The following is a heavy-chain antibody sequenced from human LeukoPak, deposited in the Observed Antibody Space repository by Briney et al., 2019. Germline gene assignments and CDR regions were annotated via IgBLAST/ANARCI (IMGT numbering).Heavy chain of an antibody. V-gene: IGHV3-15*01. D-gene: IGHD2-15*01. Sequence: GGSLRLSCAASGFTFSNAWMSWVRQAPGKGLEWVGRIKSKTDGGTTDYAAPVKGRFTISRDNAKNSLYLQMNSLRAEDTAVYYCARGIYCSGGSCYSGHIDYWGQGTLVTVSS. J-gene: IGHJ4*02. CDR3: ARGIYCSGGSCYSGHIDY. CDR2: IKSKTDGGTT. CDR1: GFTFSNAW.